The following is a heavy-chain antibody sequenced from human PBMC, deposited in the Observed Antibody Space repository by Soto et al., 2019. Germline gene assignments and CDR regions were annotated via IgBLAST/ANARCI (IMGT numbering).Heavy chain of an antibody. CDR1: GGSISSGDYY. V-gene: IGHV4-30-4*01. Sequence: SETLSLTCTVSGGSISSGDYYWSWIRQPPGKGLEWIGYIYYSGSTYYNPSLKSRVTISVDTSKNQFSLKLSSVTAADTAVYYCARDRNFWSGYSDYYYYGMDVWGQGTTVTVSS. J-gene: IGHJ6*02. CDR3: ARDRNFWSGYSDYYYYGMDV. D-gene: IGHD3-3*01. CDR2: IYYSGST.